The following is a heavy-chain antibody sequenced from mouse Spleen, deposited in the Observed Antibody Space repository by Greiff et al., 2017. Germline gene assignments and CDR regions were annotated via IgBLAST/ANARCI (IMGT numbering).Heavy chain of an antibody. V-gene: IGHV1-80*01. J-gene: IGHJ2*01. CDR3: ARELLRWPARGYFDY. CDR2: IYPGDGDT. D-gene: IGHD1-1*01. Sequence: VQLQQSGAELVKPGASVKISCKASGYAFSSYWMNWVKKRPGKGLEWIGQIYPGDGDTNYNGKFKGKATLTADKSSSTAYMQLSSLTSEDSAVYFCARELLRWPARGYFDYWGQGTTLTVSS. CDR1: GYAFSSYW.